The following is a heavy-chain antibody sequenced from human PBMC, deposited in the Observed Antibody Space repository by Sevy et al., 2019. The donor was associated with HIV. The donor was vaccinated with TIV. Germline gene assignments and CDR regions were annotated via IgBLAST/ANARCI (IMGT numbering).Heavy chain of an antibody. CDR1: GFTFSDYY. Sequence: GGSLRLSCAASGFTFSDYYMNWIRQAPGKGLEWISYISSTGTTKNYADSVKGRFTISRDNAKNSLFLQMDSLRAEDTAVYYCARDPTSYYDSAVYLDDWGQGNLVTVSS. V-gene: IGHV3-11*01. CDR2: ISSTGTTK. CDR3: ARDPTSYYDSAVYLDD. J-gene: IGHJ4*02. D-gene: IGHD3-22*01.